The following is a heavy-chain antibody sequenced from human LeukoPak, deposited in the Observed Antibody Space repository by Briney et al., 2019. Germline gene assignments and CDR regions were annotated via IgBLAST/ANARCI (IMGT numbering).Heavy chain of an antibody. CDR3: ARDVSATVTHFDY. V-gene: IGHV4-30-2*01. CDR2: IYHSGST. Sequence: NPSETLSLTCTVSGGSISSGGYYWSWIRQPPGKGLEWIGYIYHSGSTNYNPSLKSRVTISVDRSKNQFSLKLSSVTAADTAVYYCARDVSATVTHFDYWGQGTLVTVSS. D-gene: IGHD4-11*01. J-gene: IGHJ4*02. CDR1: GGSISSGGYY.